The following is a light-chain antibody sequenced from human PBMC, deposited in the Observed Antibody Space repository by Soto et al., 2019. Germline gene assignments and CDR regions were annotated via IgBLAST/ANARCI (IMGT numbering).Light chain of an antibody. CDR2: GAS. CDR1: QSVSSSR. Sequence: EIVLTQSPGTLSLSPGERATLSCRASQSVSSSRLAWYRQKPGQAPRLLIYGASSRATGIPDRFSGSGSGTDFTLTISSLQSEDFAVYYCHQRQSWPRTFGQGTKVDIK. V-gene: IGKV3-20*01. CDR3: HQRQSWPRT. J-gene: IGKJ1*01.